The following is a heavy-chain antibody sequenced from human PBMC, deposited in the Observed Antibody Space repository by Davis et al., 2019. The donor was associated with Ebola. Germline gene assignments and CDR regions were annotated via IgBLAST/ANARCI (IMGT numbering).Heavy chain of an antibody. D-gene: IGHD6-13*01. Sequence: GESLKISCQGSGYSFTSYWIGWVRQMPGKGLEWMGTIYPGDSDTRYSPSFEGQVTISVDRSISTAYLQWSSLKASDTAMYYCARGDFLAAAGYYFDYWGQGTLVTVSS. CDR3: ARGDFLAAAGYYFDY. CDR2: IYPGDSDT. CDR1: GYSFTSYW. V-gene: IGHV5-51*01. J-gene: IGHJ4*02.